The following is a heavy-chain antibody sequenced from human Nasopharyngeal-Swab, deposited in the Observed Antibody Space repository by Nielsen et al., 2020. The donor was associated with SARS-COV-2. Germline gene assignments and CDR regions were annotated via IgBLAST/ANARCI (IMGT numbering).Heavy chain of an antibody. CDR3: ARDIPFAVTGTTPPDAFDI. Sequence: GGSLRLSCAASGFTFSSYGMHWVRQAPGKGLEWVAVIWYDGSNKYYADSVKGRFTISIDNSKNTLYLQMNSLRAEDTAVYYCARDIPFAVTGTTPPDAFDIWGQGTMVTVSS. J-gene: IGHJ3*02. CDR1: GFTFSSYG. CDR2: IWYDGSNK. V-gene: IGHV3-33*01. D-gene: IGHD1-7*01.